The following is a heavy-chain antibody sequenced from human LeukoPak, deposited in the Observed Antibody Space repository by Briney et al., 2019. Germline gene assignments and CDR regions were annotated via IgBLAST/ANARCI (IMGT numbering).Heavy chain of an antibody. CDR2: INHSGST. J-gene: IGHJ6*03. Sequence: PSETLSLTCAVYGGSFSGYYWSWIRQPPGKGLEWIGEINHSGSTNYNPSLKSRVTISVDTSKNQSSLKPSSVTAADTAVYYCARGLYCSSTSCYGPYYYYMDVWGKGTTVTVSS. CDR3: ARGLYCSSTSCYGPYYYYMDV. D-gene: IGHD2-2*01. CDR1: GGSFSGYY. V-gene: IGHV4-34*01.